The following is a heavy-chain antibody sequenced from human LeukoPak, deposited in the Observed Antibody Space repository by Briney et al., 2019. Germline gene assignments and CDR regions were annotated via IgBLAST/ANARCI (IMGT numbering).Heavy chain of an antibody. V-gene: IGHV3-7*01. CDR3: ARIYDFWSGYIYYYYYYMDV. CDR2: IKQDGSEK. CDR1: GFTFSSYW. J-gene: IGHJ6*03. D-gene: IGHD3-3*01. Sequence: GGSLRLSCAASGFTFSSYWMSWVRQAPGKGLEWVANIKQDGSEKYYVDSVKGRFTISRDNAKNSLYLQMNSLRAEDTAVYYCARIYDFWSGYIYYYYYYMDVWGKGTTVTISS.